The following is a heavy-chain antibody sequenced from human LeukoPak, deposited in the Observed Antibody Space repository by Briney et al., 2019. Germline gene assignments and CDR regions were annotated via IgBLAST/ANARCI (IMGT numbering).Heavy chain of an antibody. CDR3: ARGRYSSGWYSYYFDY. Sequence: PSETLSLTCAVYGGSFRGYYWSWIRQPPGKGLEWIGEINHSGSTNYNPSLKSRVTISVDTSKNQFSLKLSSVTAADTAVYYCARGRYSSGWYSYYFDYWGQGTLVTVSS. D-gene: IGHD6-19*01. J-gene: IGHJ4*02. V-gene: IGHV4-34*01. CDR1: GGSFRGYY. CDR2: INHSGST.